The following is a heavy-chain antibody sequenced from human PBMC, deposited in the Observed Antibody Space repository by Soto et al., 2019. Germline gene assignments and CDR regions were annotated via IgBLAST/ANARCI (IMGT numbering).Heavy chain of an antibody. V-gene: IGHV3-11*01. CDR1: GFIFTDYS. D-gene: IGHD5-12*01. CDR3: ATDPKRRDGYNFDS. CDR2: ISNGDETT. J-gene: IGHJ4*02. Sequence: GGSLRLSCAASGFIFTDYSMTWIRQAPGKGLEWVSYISNGDETTQYADSVKGRFTVSRDNAKKVLFLQMSSLRVDDTAVYYCATDPKRRDGYNFDSWGRGALVTVSS.